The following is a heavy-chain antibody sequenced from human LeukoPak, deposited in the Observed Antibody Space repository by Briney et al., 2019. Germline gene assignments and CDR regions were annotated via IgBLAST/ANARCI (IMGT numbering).Heavy chain of an antibody. D-gene: IGHD3-16*01. CDR1: GFTFGSYA. J-gene: IGHJ4*02. CDR2: ISGSGSTT. V-gene: IGHV3-23*01. CDR3: ALGGDTWEYYFDY. Sequence: GGSLRLSCAASGFTFGSYAMSWVRQAPGKGLEWVSAISGSGSTTYYADSVKGRFTISRDNSKNTLYLQMNSLRAEDTAVYYCALGGDTWEYYFDYWGQGTLVTVSS.